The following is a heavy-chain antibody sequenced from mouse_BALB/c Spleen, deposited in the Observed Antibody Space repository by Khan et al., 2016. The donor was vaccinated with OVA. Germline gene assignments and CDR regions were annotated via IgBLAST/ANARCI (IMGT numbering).Heavy chain of an antibody. J-gene: IGHJ2*01. CDR2: INPSSGYT. CDR1: GYTFTSYW. Sequence: QVQLKQSGAELAKPGASVKMSCKASGYTFTSYWMHWVKQRPGQGLEWIGYINPSSGYTEYTQNFKDKATLTADKSSSTAYMQLSSLTSEDSAVYYCARDRIDYWGQGTTLTVSS. V-gene: IGHV1-4*01. CDR3: ARDRIDY.